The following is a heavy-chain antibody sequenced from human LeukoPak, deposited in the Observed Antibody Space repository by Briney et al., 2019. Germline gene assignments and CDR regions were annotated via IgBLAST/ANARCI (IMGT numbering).Heavy chain of an antibody. D-gene: IGHD2-2*02. Sequence: SETLSLTCTVSGGSISSYYWSWIRQPPRKGLEWIGYIYYSGSTNYNPSLKSRVTISVDTSKNQFSLKLSSVTAADTAVYYCARDAAGGCSSTSCYTPYYYMDVWGKGTTVTVSS. CDR2: IYYSGST. V-gene: IGHV4-59*01. CDR3: ARDAAGGCSSTSCYTPYYYMDV. CDR1: GGSISSYY. J-gene: IGHJ6*03.